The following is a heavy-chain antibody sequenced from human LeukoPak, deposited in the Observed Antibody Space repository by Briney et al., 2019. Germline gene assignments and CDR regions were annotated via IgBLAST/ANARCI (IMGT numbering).Heavy chain of an antibody. V-gene: IGHV1-2*06. CDR3: AKSGWYGQCCFDY. J-gene: IGHJ4*02. Sequence: ASVKVSCKTSGYTFTGYYMHWVRQAPGQGLEWMGRINPNSGGTNYAQKFQARVTMTRDTSISTAYMELSRLRSDDTAIYYCAKSGWYGQCCFDYWGQGTLVTVSS. D-gene: IGHD6-19*01. CDR2: INPNSGGT. CDR1: GYTFTGYY.